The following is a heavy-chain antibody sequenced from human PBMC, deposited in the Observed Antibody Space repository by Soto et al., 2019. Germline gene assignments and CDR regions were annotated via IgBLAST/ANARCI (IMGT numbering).Heavy chain of an antibody. CDR3: ARDNCTNVVCYSPFDY. CDR2: IYYSGST. CDR1: GGSISSRGYY. D-gene: IGHD2-8*01. J-gene: IGHJ4*02. V-gene: IGHV4-31*03. Sequence: SETLALSCTVSGGSISSRGYYWSWIPKHPGKGLEWIGYIYYSGSTYYNPSLNSRVTISVDTSKNQFSLKLSSVTAADTAVYYCARDNCTNVVCYSPFDYWGQGTLVTVSS.